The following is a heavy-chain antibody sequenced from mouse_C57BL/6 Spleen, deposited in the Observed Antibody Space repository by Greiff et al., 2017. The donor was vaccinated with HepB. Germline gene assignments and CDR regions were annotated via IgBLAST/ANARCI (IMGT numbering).Heavy chain of an antibody. CDR3: TRLTTVVATDYYAMDY. CDR1: GFTFSSYA. J-gene: IGHJ4*01. D-gene: IGHD1-1*01. Sequence: EVKLVESGEGLVKPGGSLKLSCAASGFTFSSYAMSWVRQTPEKRLEWVAYISSGGDYIYYADTLKGRFTISRDNARNTLYLQMSSLKSEDTAMYYCTRLTTVVATDYYAMDYWGQGTSVTVSS. V-gene: IGHV5-9-1*02. CDR2: ISSGGDYI.